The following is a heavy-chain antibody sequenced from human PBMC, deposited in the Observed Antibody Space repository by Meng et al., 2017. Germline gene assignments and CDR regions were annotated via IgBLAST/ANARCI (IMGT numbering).Heavy chain of an antibody. J-gene: IGHJ6*02. Sequence: SVKVSCKASGGTFSSYTISWVRQAPGQGLEWMGRIIPILGIANYAQKFQGRVTITADKSTSTAYMGLSSLRSEDTAVYYCARAYGSGITMVRGPNYGMDVWGQGTMVTVSS. V-gene: IGHV1-69*02. CDR1: GGTFSSYT. CDR3: ARAYGSGITMVRGPNYGMDV. D-gene: IGHD3-10*01. CDR2: IIPILGIA.